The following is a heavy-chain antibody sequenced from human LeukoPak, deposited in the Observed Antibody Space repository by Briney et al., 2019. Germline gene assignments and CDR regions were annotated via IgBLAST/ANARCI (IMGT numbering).Heavy chain of an antibody. V-gene: IGHV1-2*02. CDR3: ARDRYYDYVWGRYNWFDP. CDR1: GYTFTGYY. J-gene: IGHJ5*02. Sequence: ASVKVSCKASGYTFTGYYMHWVRQAPGQGLEWMGWINPNSGGTNYAQKFQGRVTMTRDTSISTAYMELSRLRSDDTAVYYCARDRYYDYVWGRYNWFDPWGQGTLVTVSS. CDR2: INPNSGGT. D-gene: IGHD3-16*01.